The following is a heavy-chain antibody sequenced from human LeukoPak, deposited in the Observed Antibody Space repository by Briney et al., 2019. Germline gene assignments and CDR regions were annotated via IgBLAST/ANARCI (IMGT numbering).Heavy chain of an antibody. CDR2: ISSSSSSYI. CDR3: ARDGAYCGGDCYPYYFDY. V-gene: IGHV3-21*01. CDR1: GFTFSSYS. Sequence: GGSLRLSCAAFGFTFSSYSMNWVRQAPGKGLEWVSSISSSSSSYIYYADSVKGRFTISRDNAKNSLYLQMNSLRAEDTAVYYCARDGAYCGGDCYPYYFDYWGQGTLVTVSS. D-gene: IGHD2-21*01. J-gene: IGHJ4*02.